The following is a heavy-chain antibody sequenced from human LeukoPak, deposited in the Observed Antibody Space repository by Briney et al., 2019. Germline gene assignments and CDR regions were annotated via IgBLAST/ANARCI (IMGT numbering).Heavy chain of an antibody. D-gene: IGHD6-19*01. V-gene: IGHV4-59*11. Sequence: PSETLSLTCTVSGGSTSGHYWSWIRQPPGKGLEWIGYIQYSGSTKYTPSLKSRVTISIDTSKSQFSLKMNFLTAADTAVYYCARGSGRSTPYFDLWGRGTQVTVSS. CDR3: ARGSGRSTPYFDL. CDR2: IQYSGST. CDR1: GGSTSGHY. J-gene: IGHJ2*01.